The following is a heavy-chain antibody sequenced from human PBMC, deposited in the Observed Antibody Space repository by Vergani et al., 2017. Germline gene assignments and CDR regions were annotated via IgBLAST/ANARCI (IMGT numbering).Heavy chain of an antibody. J-gene: IGHJ5*02. D-gene: IGHD2-15*01. CDR1: GFTFSSYS. V-gene: IGHV3-21*01. CDR2: ISSSSSYI. CDR3: ARGYCRGGSGYSRLDDNWVDP. Sequence: EVQLVESGGGLVKPGGSLRLSCAASGFTFSSYSMNWVRQAPGKGLEWVSSISSSSSYIYYADSVKGRFTISRDNAKNSLYLQMNSLRAEDTAVYYCARGYCRGGSGYSRLDDNWVDPWGQGTLVSGS.